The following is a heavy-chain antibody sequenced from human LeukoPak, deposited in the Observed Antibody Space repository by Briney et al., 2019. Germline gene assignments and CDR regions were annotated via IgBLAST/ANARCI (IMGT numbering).Heavy chain of an antibody. CDR1: GFTFSSYS. J-gene: IGHJ4*02. D-gene: IGHD3-10*01. V-gene: IGHV3-21*01. CDR2: ISSSSSYI. Sequence: GGSLRLSCAASGFTFSSYSMNWVRQAPGKGLEWVSSISSSSSYIYYADSVKGRFTISRDNAKNSLYLQMNSLRAEDTAVYYCARESWASLVWFGNPQFDYWGQGTLVTVSS. CDR3: ARESWASLVWFGNPQFDY.